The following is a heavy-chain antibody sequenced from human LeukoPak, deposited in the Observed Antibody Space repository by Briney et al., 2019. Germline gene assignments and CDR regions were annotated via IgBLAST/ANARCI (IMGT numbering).Heavy chain of an antibody. J-gene: IGHJ3*02. CDR1: GGTFSSYA. CDR3: AVTAAGTDSDAFDI. V-gene: IGHV1-69*13. Sequence: SVKVSFTASGGTFSSYAISWVRQAPGQGLEWMGGIIPIFGTANYAQKFQGRVTITADESTSTAYMELSSLRSEDTAVYYCAVTAAGTDSDAFDIWGQGTMVTVSS. D-gene: IGHD6-13*01. CDR2: IIPIFGTA.